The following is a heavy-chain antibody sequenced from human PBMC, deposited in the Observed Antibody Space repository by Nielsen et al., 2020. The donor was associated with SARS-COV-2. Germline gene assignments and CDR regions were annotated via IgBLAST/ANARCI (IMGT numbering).Heavy chain of an antibody. D-gene: IGHD1-26*01. J-gene: IGHJ6*02. V-gene: IGHV3-30-3*02. CDR1: GFTFSNYA. CDR3: ARGRDGSYVYGMDV. CDR2: ISYDGSNK. Sequence: GGSLRLSCAASGFTFSNYAMHWVRQAPGKGLEWVAVISYDGSNKYYADSVKGRFTISRDNSKNTLYLQMNSLRAEDTAVYYCARGRDGSYVYGMDVWGQGTTVTVSS.